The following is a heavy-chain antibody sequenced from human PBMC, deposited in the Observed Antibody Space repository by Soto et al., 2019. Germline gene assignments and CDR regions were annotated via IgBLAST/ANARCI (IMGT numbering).Heavy chain of an antibody. CDR3: ARDVALAGNY. Sequence: GGAPRLSCAAPWFHFSSFALKWVPPNQEKGVGWVSSLCSSRSYTHNSDTVIGIDTITRDNANTSLFLQRNSLRAEDTATYYCARDVALAGNYCGQGGLVTVYS. D-gene: IGHD6-19*01. J-gene: IGHJ4*02. CDR2: LCSSRSYT. CDR1: WFHFSSFA. V-gene: IGHV3-21*01.